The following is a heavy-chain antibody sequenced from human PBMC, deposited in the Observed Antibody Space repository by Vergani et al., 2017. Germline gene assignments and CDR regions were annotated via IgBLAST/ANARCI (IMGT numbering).Heavy chain of an antibody. CDR1: GGSFSGYY. J-gene: IGHJ6*02. CDR3: SRRPDDYDSSGYSKNYYYGMDV. V-gene: IGHV4-34*01. CDR2: INHSGST. D-gene: IGHD3-22*01. Sequence: QVQLQQWGAGLLKPSETLSLTCAVYGGSFSGYYWSWIRQPPGKGLEWIGEINHSGSTNYNPSLKSRVTISVDTSKNQFSLKLSTVTAADTAVYYCSRRPDDYDSSGYSKNYYYGMDVWGQGTTVTVSS.